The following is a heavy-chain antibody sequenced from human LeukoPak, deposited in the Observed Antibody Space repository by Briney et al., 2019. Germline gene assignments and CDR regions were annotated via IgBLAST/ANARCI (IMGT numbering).Heavy chain of an antibody. Sequence: GASVKVSCKVSGYTLAALSMHWVRQAPGKGLEWMGGFDPEDGETIYAQKFQGRVTMTEDTSTDTAYMELSSLRSEDTAVYYCATDYGGNPRGGAFDIWGQGTMVTVSS. CDR1: GYTLAALS. J-gene: IGHJ3*02. CDR2: FDPEDGET. CDR3: ATDYGGNPRGGAFDI. V-gene: IGHV1-24*01. D-gene: IGHD4-23*01.